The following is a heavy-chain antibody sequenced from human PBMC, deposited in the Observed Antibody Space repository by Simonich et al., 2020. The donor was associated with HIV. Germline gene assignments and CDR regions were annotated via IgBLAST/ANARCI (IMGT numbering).Heavy chain of an antibody. CDR1: GGSFSGPY. V-gene: IGHV4-34*01. D-gene: IGHD3-10*01. CDR3: ARHVSNYYGSGTYYKRGVWFDS. Sequence: QVQLQQWGAGLLKPSETLSLTCALYGGSFSGPYWSWIRQPPGTGLEWIGDINHYGLTTNNPSIKGCVLIFEATAKNQFSRKLSSVTAADTAVYYCARHVSNYYGSGTYYKRGVWFDSWGQGTLVTVSS. J-gene: IGHJ5*01. CDR2: INHYGLT.